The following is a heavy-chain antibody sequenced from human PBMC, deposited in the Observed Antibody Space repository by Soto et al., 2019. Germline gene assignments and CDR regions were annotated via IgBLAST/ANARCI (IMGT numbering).Heavy chain of an antibody. CDR1: GFTFSSYW. CDR3: AREAPQTGTTPFFDY. CDR2: INSDGSST. D-gene: IGHD1-7*01. Sequence: GGSLRLSCAASGFTFSSYWMHWVRQAPGKGLVWVSRINSDGSSTSYPDSVKGRFTISRDNAKNTLYLQMNSLRAEDTAVYYCAREAPQTGTTPFFDYWGQGTLVTVSS. V-gene: IGHV3-74*01. J-gene: IGHJ4*02.